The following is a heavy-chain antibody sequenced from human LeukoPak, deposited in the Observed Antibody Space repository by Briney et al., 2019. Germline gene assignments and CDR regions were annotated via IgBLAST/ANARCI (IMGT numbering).Heavy chain of an antibody. CDR1: GYTFTSYG. V-gene: IGHV1-2*02. CDR3: ARDFYPRQGYYGMDV. D-gene: IGHD2/OR15-2a*01. J-gene: IGHJ6*02. CDR2: INPNSGGT. Sequence: ASVKVSCKASGYTFTSYGISWVRQAPGQGLEWMGWINPNSGGTNYAQKFQGRVTMTRDTSISTAYMELSRLRSDDTAVYYCARDFYPRQGYYGMDVWGQGTTVTVSS.